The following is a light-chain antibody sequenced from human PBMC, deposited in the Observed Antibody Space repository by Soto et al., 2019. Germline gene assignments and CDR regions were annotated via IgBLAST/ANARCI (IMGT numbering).Light chain of an antibody. CDR3: QHYITSLTT. V-gene: IGKV3-20*01. J-gene: IGKJ1*01. CDR2: GAS. CDR1: QSVTSNY. Sequence: ILLTQSPGTLSLSPGERATLSCRASQSVTSNYLAWYKQKPGQAPRLLSYGASRRATGVPDRFIGSGSGTEFTLTISRLEPEDFEVYYCQHYITSLTTFGQGTKVDIK.